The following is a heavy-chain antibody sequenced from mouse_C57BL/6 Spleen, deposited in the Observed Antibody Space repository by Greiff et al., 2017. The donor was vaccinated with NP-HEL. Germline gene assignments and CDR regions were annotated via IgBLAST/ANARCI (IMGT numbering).Heavy chain of an antibody. D-gene: IGHD3-2*02. CDR1: GYTFTNYW. Sequence: QVQLKESGAELVRPGTSVKMSCKASGYTFTNYWIGWAKQRPGHGLEWIGDIYPGGGYTNYDEKFKGKATLTADKSSSTAYMQFSSLTSEDSAIYYCAREGSSDSYYFDYWGQGTTLTVSS. V-gene: IGHV1-63*01. CDR2: IYPGGGYT. CDR3: AREGSSDSYYFDY. J-gene: IGHJ2*01.